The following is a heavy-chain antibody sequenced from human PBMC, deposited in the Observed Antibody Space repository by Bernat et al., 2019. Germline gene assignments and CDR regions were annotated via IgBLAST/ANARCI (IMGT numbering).Heavy chain of an antibody. CDR1: GFIFSSSY. J-gene: IGHJ3*02. CDR3: ARDPEWGALDI. D-gene: IGHD1-14*01. CDR2: MNQDGREK. V-gene: IGHV3-7*03. Sequence: EVQLLESGGDLIQPGGSLRLSCAASGFIFSSSYMTWVRQAPGKGPEWVAIMNQDGREKTYVDSVKGRFSISRDNAKNSLYLQMSSLRVEDTALYYCARDPEWGALDIWGQGTMVTVSS.